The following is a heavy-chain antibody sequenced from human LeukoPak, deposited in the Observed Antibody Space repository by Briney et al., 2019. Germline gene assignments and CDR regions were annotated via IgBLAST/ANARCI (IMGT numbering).Heavy chain of an antibody. J-gene: IGHJ4*02. V-gene: IGHV3-7*03. Sequence: GGSLRLSSAASGFAFSSDWVSWVRQPPGKGLEWVANIKQDGSEKYYVDSVRGRFTISRDNAKNSLYLQMNSLRAEDTAVYYCARGPNWNDAFDYWGQGTLVNVSS. CDR2: IKQDGSEK. D-gene: IGHD1-20*01. CDR1: GFAFSSDW. CDR3: ARGPNWNDAFDY.